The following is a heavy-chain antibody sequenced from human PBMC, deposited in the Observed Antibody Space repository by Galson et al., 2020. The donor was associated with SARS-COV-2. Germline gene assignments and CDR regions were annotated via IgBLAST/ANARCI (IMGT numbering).Heavy chain of an antibody. CDR2: RSYAGSNR. CDR1: GFTFRNYA. J-gene: IGHJ4*02. V-gene: IGHV3-30*04. Sequence: QAGGSLSLSCTASGFTFRNYAMHWVRQAPGKGLEWVAVRSYAGSNRNYADSVRGRFTISRDNSKNTVFLDMNSLRVEDTAIYYCARDDTAWEVLKGLDYWGLGTPVIVSS. CDR3: ARDDTAWEVLKGLDY. D-gene: IGHD1-26*01.